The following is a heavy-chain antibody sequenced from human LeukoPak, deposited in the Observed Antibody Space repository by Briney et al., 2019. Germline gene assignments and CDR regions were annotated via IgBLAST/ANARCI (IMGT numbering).Heavy chain of an antibody. D-gene: IGHD6-13*01. CDR3: ATAYGSWPPRRFDY. Sequence: ASVKVSCKVSGHTLTELSMHWVRQAPGKGLEWMGGFDPEDGETIYAQKFQGRVTMTEDTSTDTAYMELSSLRSEDTAVYYCATAYGSWPPRRFDYWGQGTLVTVSS. J-gene: IGHJ4*02. CDR1: GHTLTELS. CDR2: FDPEDGET. V-gene: IGHV1-24*01.